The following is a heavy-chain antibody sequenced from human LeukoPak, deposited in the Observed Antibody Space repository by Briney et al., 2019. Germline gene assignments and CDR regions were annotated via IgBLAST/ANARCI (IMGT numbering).Heavy chain of an antibody. CDR2: INHSGST. CDR3: ARTVYYYGSGSSRYYFDY. V-gene: IGHV4-34*01. Sequence: PPETLSLTCAVYGGSFSGYYWSWIRQPPGKGLEWIGEINHSGSTNYNPSLKSRVTISVDTSKNQFSLKLSSVTAADTAVYYCARTVYYYGSGSSRYYFDYWGQGTLVTVSS. D-gene: IGHD3-10*01. CDR1: GGSFSGYY. J-gene: IGHJ4*02.